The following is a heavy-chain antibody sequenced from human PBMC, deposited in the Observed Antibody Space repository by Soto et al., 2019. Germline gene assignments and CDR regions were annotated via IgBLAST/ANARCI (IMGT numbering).Heavy chain of an antibody. V-gene: IGHV4-4*07. J-gene: IGHJ4*02. CDR1: GGSISSYY. D-gene: IGHD3-10*01. Sequence: SETLSLTCTVSGGSISSYYWSWIRQPAGKGLEWIGRIYTSGSTNYNPSLKSRVTMSVDTSKNQFSLKLSSVTAADTAMYYCARENGGGSVRGASVFDYWGQGTLVTVSS. CDR3: ARENGGGSVRGASVFDY. CDR2: IYTSGST.